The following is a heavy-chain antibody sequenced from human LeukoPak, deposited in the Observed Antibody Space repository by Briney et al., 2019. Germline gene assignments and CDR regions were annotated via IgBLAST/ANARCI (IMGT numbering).Heavy chain of an antibody. V-gene: IGHV3-53*05. CDR1: GFTVSSNF. CDR2: IYSGGST. Sequence: GGSLRLSCAASGFTVSSNFMSWVRQAPGKGLEWVAVIYSGGSTDHADSVKGRFTISRDNSKNTLYLQMSSLRAEDTAVYYCAGKYYMDVWGKGTTVTVSS. CDR3: AGKYYMDV. J-gene: IGHJ6*03.